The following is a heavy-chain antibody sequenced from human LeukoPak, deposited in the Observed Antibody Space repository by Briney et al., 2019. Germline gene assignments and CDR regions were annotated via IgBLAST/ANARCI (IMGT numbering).Heavy chain of an antibody. CDR2: IFSGGST. CDR1: GFTVSSNY. V-gene: IGHV3-66*01. D-gene: IGHD3-22*01. Sequence: GGSLRLSCAVSGFTVSSNYMSWARQAPGKGLEWVSVIFSGGSTYYADSVKGRFTISRDDSKNTVYLQMNSLRAEDKSVCFCARGGESSGYYYADYWGQGTLVTVSS. J-gene: IGHJ4*02. CDR3: ARGGESSGYYYADY.